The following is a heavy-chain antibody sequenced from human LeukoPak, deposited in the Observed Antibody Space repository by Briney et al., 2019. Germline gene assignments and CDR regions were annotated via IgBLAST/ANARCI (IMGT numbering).Heavy chain of an antibody. Sequence: SETLSLTCTVSGGSISSYYWSWIRQPPGKGLEWIGYIYYSGSTNYNPSLKSRVTISVDTSKNQFSLKLSSVTAADTAVYYCARVYYYDSRYFDYWGQGTLVTVSS. V-gene: IGHV4-59*01. J-gene: IGHJ4*02. CDR3: ARVYYYDSRYFDY. D-gene: IGHD3-22*01. CDR2: IYYSGST. CDR1: GGSISSYY.